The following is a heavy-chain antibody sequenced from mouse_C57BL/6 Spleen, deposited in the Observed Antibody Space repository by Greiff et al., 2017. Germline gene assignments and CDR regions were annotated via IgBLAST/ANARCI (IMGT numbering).Heavy chain of an antibody. J-gene: IGHJ3*01. CDR3: TRRYYGNSFAY. D-gene: IGHD2-1*01. Sequence: VQLQQSGAELVRPGASVTLSCKASGYTFTDYEMHWVKQTPVHGLEWIGAIDPETGGTAYNQKFKGKAILTADKSSSTAYMELRSLTSEDSAVYYCTRRYYGNSFAYWGQGTLVTVSA. CDR1: GYTFTDYE. CDR2: IDPETGGT. V-gene: IGHV1-15*01.